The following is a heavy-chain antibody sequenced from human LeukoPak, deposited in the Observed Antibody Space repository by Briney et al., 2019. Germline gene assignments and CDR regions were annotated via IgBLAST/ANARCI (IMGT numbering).Heavy chain of an antibody. CDR1: GYTFTGYY. V-gene: IGHV1-2*02. Sequence: ASVKVSCKASGYTFTGYYMHWVRQAPGQGLEWMGWINPNSGGTNYAQKFQGRVTMTRDTSSSTAYMELSRLRSDDTAVYYCARGGIAARPRIFDYWGQGTLVTVSS. D-gene: IGHD6-6*01. J-gene: IGHJ4*02. CDR2: INPNSGGT. CDR3: ARGGIAARPRIFDY.